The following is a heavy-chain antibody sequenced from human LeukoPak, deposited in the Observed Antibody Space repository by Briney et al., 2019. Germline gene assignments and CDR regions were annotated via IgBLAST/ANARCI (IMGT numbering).Heavy chain of an antibody. D-gene: IGHD1-26*01. Sequence: PGGSLRLSCAASGFSVSSNFMTWVRQAPGKGLEWVSVIFSGGSTYYADSMKGRFTISRDNSKNTVYLQMNSLRVEDTAVYYCARGRRWDLLVSLIDASDIWGQGTMVTVSS. CDR2: IFSGGST. CDR3: ARGRRWDLLVSLIDASDI. J-gene: IGHJ3*02. V-gene: IGHV3-53*01. CDR1: GFSVSSNF.